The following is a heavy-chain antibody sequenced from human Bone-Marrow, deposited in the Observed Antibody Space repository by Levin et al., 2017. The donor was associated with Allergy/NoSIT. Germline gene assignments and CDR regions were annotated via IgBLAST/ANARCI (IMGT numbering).Heavy chain of an antibody. J-gene: IGHJ4*02. Sequence: GGSLRLSCAVSGFTFSTYWMHWVRQAPGKGLVWVSRINSGGSATDYADSVKGRFTISRDNARNTLYLQMNSLSAEDTAVYYCAKGGCSATSCLDYWGQGTLVTVSS. D-gene: IGHD2-2*01. CDR1: GFTFSTYW. CDR2: INSGGSAT. V-gene: IGHV3-74*01. CDR3: AKGGCSATSCLDY.